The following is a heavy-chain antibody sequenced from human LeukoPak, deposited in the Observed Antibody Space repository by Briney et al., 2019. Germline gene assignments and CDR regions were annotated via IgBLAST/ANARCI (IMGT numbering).Heavy chain of an antibody. CDR1: GGSISSYY. Sequence: SETLSLTCTVSGGSISSYYWSWIRQPPGKGLEWIGYLYYSGSTNYNPSLKSRVTILVDTSKNQFSLKLSSVTAADTALYYCARVSGVTTGSHWFDPWGQGTLVTVSS. J-gene: IGHJ5*02. CDR2: LYYSGST. V-gene: IGHV4-59*01. CDR3: ARVSGVTTGSHWFDP. D-gene: IGHD4-11*01.